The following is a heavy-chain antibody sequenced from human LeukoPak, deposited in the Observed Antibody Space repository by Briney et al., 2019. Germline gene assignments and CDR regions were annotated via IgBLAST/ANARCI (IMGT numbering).Heavy chain of an antibody. D-gene: IGHD3-22*01. CDR3: AREAISYYDSSGYHRVEYFQH. J-gene: IGHJ1*01. V-gene: IGHV3-21*01. CDR1: GFTFSSYS. Sequence: GGSLRLSCAASGFTFSSYSMNWVRQAPGKGLEWVSSISSSSSYIYYADSVKGRFAISRDNVKNSLYLQMNSLRAEDTAVYYCAREAISYYDSSGYHRVEYFQHWGQGTLVTVSS. CDR2: ISSSSSYI.